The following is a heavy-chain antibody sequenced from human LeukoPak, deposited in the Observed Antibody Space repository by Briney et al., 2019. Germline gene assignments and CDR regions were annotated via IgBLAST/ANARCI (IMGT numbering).Heavy chain of an antibody. CDR3: AREAGLSPFDY. CDR1: GFTFSSYS. CDR2: ISGSSSYI. Sequence: PGGSLRLSCAASGFTFSSYSMNWVRQAPGKGLEWVSSISGSSSYIYYADSVKGRFSISRDNSKNTLYLQMNSLRAEDTAVYYCAREAGLSPFDYWGQGTLVTVSS. D-gene: IGHD2/OR15-2a*01. J-gene: IGHJ4*02. V-gene: IGHV3-21*01.